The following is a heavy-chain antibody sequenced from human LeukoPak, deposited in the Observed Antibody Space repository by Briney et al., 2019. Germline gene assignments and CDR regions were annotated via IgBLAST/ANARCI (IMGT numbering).Heavy chain of an antibody. Sequence: LILSCAASGFTFDDYAMHWVRPAPGKGLEWVSGISWNSGSIGYADSVKGRFTISRDNAKNSLYLQMNSLRAEDTALYYCAKVSTVTTDYWGQGTLVTVSS. J-gene: IGHJ4*02. CDR2: ISWNSGSI. D-gene: IGHD4-17*01. V-gene: IGHV3-9*01. CDR1: GFTFDDYA. CDR3: AKVSTVTTDY.